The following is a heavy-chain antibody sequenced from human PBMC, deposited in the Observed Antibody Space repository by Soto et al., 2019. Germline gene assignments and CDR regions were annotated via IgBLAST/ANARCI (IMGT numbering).Heavy chain of an antibody. CDR3: ARERSDVQSREGPFDY. Sequence: SETLSLTCSVSGGSISSYYWSWIRQPPGKGLEWVGYVHYSGRTSYNPSLKSRVTISLDTSRNQFSLRLSSVTAADTAVYYCARERSDVQSREGPFDYWGQGTLVTVSS. J-gene: IGHJ4*02. CDR2: VHYSGRT. CDR1: GGSISSYY. V-gene: IGHV4-59*01. D-gene: IGHD3-10*02.